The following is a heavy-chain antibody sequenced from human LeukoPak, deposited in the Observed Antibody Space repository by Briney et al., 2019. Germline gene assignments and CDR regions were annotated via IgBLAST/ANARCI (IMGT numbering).Heavy chain of an antibody. CDR1: GYTFTSYG. CDR3: ARVSTYYYDSSGYSMGY. D-gene: IGHD3-22*01. Sequence: ASVKVSCKASGYTFTSYGISWVRQAPGQGLEWMGWISAYNGNTNYAQKLQGRGTMTTDTSTSTAYMELRSLRSDDTAVYYCARVSTYYYDSSGYSMGYWGQGTLVTVSS. V-gene: IGHV1-18*01. CDR2: ISAYNGNT. J-gene: IGHJ4*02.